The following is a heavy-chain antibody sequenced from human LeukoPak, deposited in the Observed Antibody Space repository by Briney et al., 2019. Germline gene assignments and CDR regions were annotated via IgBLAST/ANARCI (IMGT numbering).Heavy chain of an antibody. CDR2: ISWNSGSI. CDR3: AKSHSSGWYEVGTAIDY. Sequence: PRRSLRLSCAASGFTFDDYAMHWVRQAPGKGLEWVSGISWNSGSIGYADSVKGRFTISKDNAKNSLYLQMNSLRAEDMTFYYSAKSHSSGWYEVGTAIDYWGQGTLVTVSS. D-gene: IGHD6-19*01. J-gene: IGHJ4*02. CDR1: GFTFDDYA. V-gene: IGHV3-9*03.